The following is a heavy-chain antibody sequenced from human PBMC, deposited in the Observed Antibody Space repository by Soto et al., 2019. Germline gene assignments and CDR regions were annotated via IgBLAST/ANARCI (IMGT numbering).Heavy chain of an antibody. J-gene: IGHJ6*02. CDR2: IIPIFGTA. CDR1: GGTFSSYA. D-gene: IGHD2-15*01. V-gene: IGHV1-69*01. Sequence: QVQLVQSGAEVKKPGSSVKVSCKASGGTFSSYAISWVRQAPGHGLEWMGGIIPIFGTANYAQKFQGRDTITADESTSTAYMELSSLRYEDTAVYYCARERGRCSGGSCYSGYYCYYGMDVWGQGTTVTVCS. CDR3: ARERGRCSGGSCYSGYYCYYGMDV.